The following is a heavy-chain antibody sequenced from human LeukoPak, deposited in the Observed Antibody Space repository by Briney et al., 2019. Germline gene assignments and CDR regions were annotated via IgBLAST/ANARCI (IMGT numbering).Heavy chain of an antibody. CDR3: AREKAVAGQPNDAFDI. CDR1: GYTFTGYY. J-gene: IGHJ3*02. D-gene: IGHD6-19*01. CDR2: INPNSGGT. V-gene: IGHV1-2*02. Sequence: GASVKVSCKASGYTFTGYYMHWVRQAPGQGLEWMGWINPNSGGTNYAQKFQGRVTMTRDTSINTAYMELSRLTSDDTAVYFCAREKAVAGQPNDAFDIWGQGTMVTVSS.